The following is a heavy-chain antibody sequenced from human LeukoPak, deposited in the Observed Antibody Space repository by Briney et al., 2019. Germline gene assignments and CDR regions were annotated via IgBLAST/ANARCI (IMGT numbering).Heavy chain of an antibody. J-gene: IGHJ3*01. CDR2: ISGGSAGI. CDR3: AKAVPPTIVVQPTGIGSAFDL. D-gene: IGHD2-15*01. V-gene: IGHV3-23*01. CDR1: GFTFSTYA. Sequence: PGGSLRLSCAASGFTFSTYAMSWVRQAPGKGLEWVSAISGGSAGIYYADSVKGRFTISRDNSESTLYLQMNSLRAEDTALYYCAKAVPPTIVVQPTGIGSAFDLWGPGTMVTVSS.